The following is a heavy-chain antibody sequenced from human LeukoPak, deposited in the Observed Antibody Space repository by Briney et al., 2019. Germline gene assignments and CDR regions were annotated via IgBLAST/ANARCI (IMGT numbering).Heavy chain of an antibody. D-gene: IGHD3-3*01. CDR2: IWSDGSRQ. V-gene: IGHV3-30*02. CDR3: ASRPADSWGGPFYY. CDR1: GVTFNRHV. J-gene: IGHJ4*02. Sequence: GGSLRLSCAASGVTFNRHVMHWVRQAPGKGLEWVAFIWSDGSRQYYADSVKGRFTISRDNSKNTLYLQMNGLRAEDTAVYYCASRPADSWGGPFYYWGQGTLVTVSS.